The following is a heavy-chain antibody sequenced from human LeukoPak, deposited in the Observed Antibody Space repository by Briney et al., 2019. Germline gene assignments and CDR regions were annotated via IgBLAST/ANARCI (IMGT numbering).Heavy chain of an antibody. CDR2: ISYDGSNK. CDR1: GFTFSSYA. J-gene: IGHJ4*02. V-gene: IGHV3-30-3*01. CDR3: ARVFVVSFLPDKKLGPIDY. D-gene: IGHD3-10*02. Sequence: RPGGSLRLSCAASGFTFSSYAMHWVRQAPGKGLEWVAVISYDGSNKYYADSVQGRFTISRDNSKNTLYLQMNSLRAEDTAVYYCARVFVVSFLPDKKLGPIDYWGQGTLVTVSS.